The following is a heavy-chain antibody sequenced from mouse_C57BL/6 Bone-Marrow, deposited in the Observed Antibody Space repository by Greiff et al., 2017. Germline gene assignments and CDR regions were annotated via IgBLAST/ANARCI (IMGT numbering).Heavy chain of an antibody. CDR1: GYAFSSYW. D-gene: IGHD3-1*01. J-gene: IGHJ4*01. V-gene: IGHV1-80*01. CDR3: ARSGRFYYYAMDY. CDR2: IYPGDGDT. Sequence: QVQLQQSGAELVKPGASVKISCKASGYAFSSYWMNWVKQRPGKGLEWIGQIYPGDGDTNYNGKFKGKATLTADKSSSTAYMQLSSLTSEDSAVYFCARSGRFYYYAMDYWGRGTSVTVSS.